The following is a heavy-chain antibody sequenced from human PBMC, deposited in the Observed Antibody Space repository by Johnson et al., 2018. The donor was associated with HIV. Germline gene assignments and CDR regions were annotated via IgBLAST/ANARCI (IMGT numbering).Heavy chain of an antibody. D-gene: IGHD4-23*01. CDR1: GFTFSDYC. V-gene: IGHV3-11*04. Sequence: QVQLVESGGDLVKPGGSLRLSCAASGFTFSDYCMSWIRQAPGKGLEWVSYISTSGDTTYYADSVKGRFTISRDPAENSLYLQMNSLRAEDTAVYYCARGTPYGGNSWDFDIWGQGTMVTVSS. CDR2: ISTSGDTT. J-gene: IGHJ3*02. CDR3: ARGTPYGGNSWDFDI.